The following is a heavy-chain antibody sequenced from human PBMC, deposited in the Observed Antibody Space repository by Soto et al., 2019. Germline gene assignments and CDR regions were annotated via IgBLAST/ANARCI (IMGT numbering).Heavy chain of an antibody. CDR1: GFTFSSYG. J-gene: IGHJ4*02. D-gene: IGHD3-22*01. CDR2: ISYDGSNK. V-gene: IGHV3-30*18. CDR3: AKLPDYYDSSGY. Sequence: QVQLVESGGGVVQPGRSLRLSCAASGFTFSSYGMHWVRQAPGKGLEWVAVISYDGSNKYYADSVKGRFTISRDNSKNTLYLQMNSLRAEDTAVYYCAKLPDYYDSSGYWGQGTLVTVSS.